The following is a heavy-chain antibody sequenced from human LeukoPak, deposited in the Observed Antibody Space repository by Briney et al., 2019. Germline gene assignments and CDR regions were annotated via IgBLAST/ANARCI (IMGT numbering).Heavy chain of an antibody. J-gene: IGHJ4*02. Sequence: GGSLRLSCAAPGFTFSSYEMNWVRQAPGKGLEWVSYISSRGTTIYYADSVKGRFTISRDNAKNSLYLQMNSLRAEDTAVYYCARDPTYDYYDSSGIDYWGQGTLVTVSS. CDR1: GFTFSSYE. D-gene: IGHD3-22*01. CDR2: ISSRGTTI. V-gene: IGHV3-48*03. CDR3: ARDPTYDYYDSSGIDY.